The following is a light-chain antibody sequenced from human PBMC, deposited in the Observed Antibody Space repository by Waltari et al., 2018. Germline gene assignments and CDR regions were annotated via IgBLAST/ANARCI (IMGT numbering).Light chain of an antibody. CDR3: QTGGHGTWV. Sequence: QLVLTQSPSASASLGASVTPTCTLSSGHSSNVIAWLQQQPEKGPRYLMKVNSDGSHRKGDEIPDRFSGSSSGAERYLTISNLQSEDEADYYCQTGGHGTWVFGGGTKLTVL. J-gene: IGLJ3*02. CDR1: SGHSSNV. V-gene: IGLV4-69*01. CDR2: VNSDGSH.